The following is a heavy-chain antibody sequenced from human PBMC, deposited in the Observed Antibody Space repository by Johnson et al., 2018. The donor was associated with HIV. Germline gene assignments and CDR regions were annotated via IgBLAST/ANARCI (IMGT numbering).Heavy chain of an antibody. D-gene: IGHD4-11*01. J-gene: IGHJ3*02. Sequence: QVQLVESGGGLVQPGGSLRLSCAASGFTFSTYAIHWVRQAPGKGLEWVTFIQFDGSHKYSADFVKGRFTISRDTSKKSVFLQMNSLRPEDTAVYYCAKETRDSRSAFDIWGQGTMVTVS. CDR3: AKETRDSRSAFDI. V-gene: IGHV3-30*02. CDR1: GFTFSTYA. CDR2: IQFDGSHK.